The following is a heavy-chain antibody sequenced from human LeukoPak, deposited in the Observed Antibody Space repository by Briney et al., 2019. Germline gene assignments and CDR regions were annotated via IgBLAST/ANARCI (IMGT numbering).Heavy chain of an antibody. CDR1: GYSFSTYW. CDR2: IYPGNSDT. CDR3: ARALWGAFDI. J-gene: IGHJ3*02. V-gene: IGHV5-51*01. D-gene: IGHD1-26*01. Sequence: GESLKISCKGSGYSFSTYWIGWVRQMPGKGLESMGMIYPGNSDTRYSPSFQGQVTISADKSISTAYLQWSSLKASDTAMYYCARALWGAFDIWGQGTMVTVSS.